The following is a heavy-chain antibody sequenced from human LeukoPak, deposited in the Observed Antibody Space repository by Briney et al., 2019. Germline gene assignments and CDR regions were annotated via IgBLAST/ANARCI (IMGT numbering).Heavy chain of an antibody. CDR1: GFTFSSYG. CDR3: AKDLLVVISHGGVDY. J-gene: IGHJ4*02. CDR2: ISYDGSNK. V-gene: IGHV3-30*18. Sequence: PGRSLRLSCAASGFTFSSYGMHWVRQAPGKGLEWVAVISYDGSNKYYADSVKGRFTISRDNSKNTLYLQMNSLRAEDTAVYYCAKDLLVVISHGGVDYWGQGTLVTVSS. D-gene: IGHD3-22*01.